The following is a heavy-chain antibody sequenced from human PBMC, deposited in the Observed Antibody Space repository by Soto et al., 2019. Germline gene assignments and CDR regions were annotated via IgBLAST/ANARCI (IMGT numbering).Heavy chain of an antibody. CDR2: IYYSGST. Sequence: SETLSLTCTVSGGSISSGDYYWSWIRQPPGKGLEWIGYIYYSGSTYYNPSLKSRVTISVDTSKNQFSLKLSSVTAADTAVYYCARSSMIVVVIPTYFDYWGQGTLVTSPQ. J-gene: IGHJ4*02. D-gene: IGHD3-22*01. V-gene: IGHV4-30-4*01. CDR3: ARSSMIVVVIPTYFDY. CDR1: GGSISSGDYY.